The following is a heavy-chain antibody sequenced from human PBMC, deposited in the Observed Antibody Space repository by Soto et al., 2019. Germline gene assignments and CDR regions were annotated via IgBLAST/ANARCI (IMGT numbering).Heavy chain of an antibody. Sequence: HMQLVQSGPEVRKPGTSVKVSCKASGFTLTNSAMQWVRQARGQRLEWIGWIGVGSGHTNYAQKFQKRVTITRDMSKSTTYVELSSLTTEDTAVYYCAATTWMQASHYAMDVWGQGTTVTVSS. CDR2: IGVGSGHT. J-gene: IGHJ6*02. D-gene: IGHD5-18*01. CDR3: AATTWMQASHYAMDV. CDR1: GFTLTNSA. V-gene: IGHV1-58*02.